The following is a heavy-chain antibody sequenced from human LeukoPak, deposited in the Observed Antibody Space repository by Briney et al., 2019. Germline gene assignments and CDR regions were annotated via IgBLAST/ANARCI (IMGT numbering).Heavy chain of an antibody. D-gene: IGHD6-13*01. V-gene: IGHV1-2*04. CDR3: ARGVAAAGMDYYYGMDV. Sequence: GASVKVSCKASGYTFTSYYMHWVRQAPGQGLEWMGWINPNSGGTNYAQKFQGWVTMTRDTSISTAYMELSRLRSDDTAVYYCARGVAAAGMDYYYGMDVWGKGTTVTVSS. J-gene: IGHJ6*04. CDR2: INPNSGGT. CDR1: GYTFTSYY.